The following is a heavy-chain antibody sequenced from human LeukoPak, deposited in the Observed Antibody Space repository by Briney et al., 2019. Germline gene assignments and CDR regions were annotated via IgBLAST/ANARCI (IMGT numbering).Heavy chain of an antibody. J-gene: IGHJ5*02. CDR1: GFTFSSYS. Sequence: GGSLRLSCAASGFTFSSYSMNWVRQAPGKGLEWVSSISSSSSYIYYADSVKGRFTISRDNAKNSLYLQMNSLRVEDTAVYYCAKGSTSAWNNWFDPWGQGTLVTVSS. CDR2: ISSSSSYI. D-gene: IGHD1-26*01. CDR3: AKGSTSAWNNWFDP. V-gene: IGHV3-21*01.